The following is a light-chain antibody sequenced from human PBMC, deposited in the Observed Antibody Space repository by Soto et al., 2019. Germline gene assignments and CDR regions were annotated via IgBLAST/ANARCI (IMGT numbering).Light chain of an antibody. CDR3: SSYTSSSTPYV. Sequence: QSVLTQPASVSGSPGQSITSSCTGTSSDVGKYNYVSWYQEHPGKAPKLMIYDVSNRPSGVSNRFSGSKSGNTASLTISGLQAEDEADYYCSSYTSSSTPYVFGTGTKVTVL. J-gene: IGLJ1*01. CDR1: SSDVGKYNY. CDR2: DVS. V-gene: IGLV2-14*01.